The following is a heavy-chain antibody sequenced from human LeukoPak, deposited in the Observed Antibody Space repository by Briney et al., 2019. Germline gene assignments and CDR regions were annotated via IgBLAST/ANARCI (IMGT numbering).Heavy chain of an antibody. CDR1: GGSINKNNW. CDR3: ATYYETLTAYTFDY. J-gene: IGHJ4*02. CDR2: IHNNGDI. Sequence: SGTLSLTCAVSGGSINKNNWWSWIRQSPGKGLEWIGEIHNNGDINYNPSLRSRVTMSMDNSKNQFSLRLRSVTAADTAVYYCATYYETLTAYTFDYWGQGALVTVSS. D-gene: IGHD3-9*01. V-gene: IGHV4-4*02.